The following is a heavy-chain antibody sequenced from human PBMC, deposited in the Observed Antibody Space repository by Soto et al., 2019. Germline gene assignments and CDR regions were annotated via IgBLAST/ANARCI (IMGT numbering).Heavy chain of an antibody. V-gene: IGHV4-59*01. Sequence: SETLSLTGTVSGGSINNYQWLWIRQPPGKGLEWIGYIFYSGDTDSTPSLKSRVTISVDTSKNQFSLKLSSVTTADTAVYYCARMANYGNGWSTLDYWGRGTLVT. CDR3: ARMANYGNGWSTLDY. CDR1: GGSINNYQ. CDR2: IFYSGDT. D-gene: IGHD6-19*01. J-gene: IGHJ4*02.